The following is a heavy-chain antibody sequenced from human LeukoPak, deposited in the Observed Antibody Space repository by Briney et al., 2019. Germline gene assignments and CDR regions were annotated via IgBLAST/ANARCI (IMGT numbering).Heavy chain of an antibody. CDR3: ARVTSPHAFDI. Sequence: SETLSLTCAVSGYSISSGYYWGWIRQPPGKGLEWIGSIYHSGSTYYNPSLKSRVTISVDTSKNQFSLKLSSVTAADTAVYYCARVTSPHAFDIWGQGTMVTVSS. CDR1: GYSISSGYY. J-gene: IGHJ3*02. V-gene: IGHV4-38-2*01. D-gene: IGHD2-21*02. CDR2: IYHSGST.